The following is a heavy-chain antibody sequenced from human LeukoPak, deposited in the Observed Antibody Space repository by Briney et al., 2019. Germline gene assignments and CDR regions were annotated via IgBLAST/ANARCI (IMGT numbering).Heavy chain of an antibody. V-gene: IGHV3-9*01. CDR2: VSWNSGDI. CDR1: GFTFDDYA. J-gene: IGHJ6*02. Sequence: GRSLRLSCAASGFTFDDYAMHWVRQTPGKGLEWVSGVSWNSGDIGYADSVKGRFTISRDNAKNSLYLQMNSLRAEDTALYYCANQPSRGYGMDVWGQGTTVTVSS. D-gene: IGHD1-14*01. CDR3: ANQPSRGYGMDV.